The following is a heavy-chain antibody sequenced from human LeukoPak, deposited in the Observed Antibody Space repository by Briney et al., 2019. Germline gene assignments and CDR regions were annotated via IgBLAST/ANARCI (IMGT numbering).Heavy chain of an antibody. CDR3: TRTYCGGDCYSGYFDY. Sequence: PSETLSLTCTVSGGSISSYYWSWIRQPPGKGLEWIGYIYYSGGTNYNPSLKSRVTISVDTSKNQFSLKLSSVTAADTAVYYCTRTYCGGDCYSGYFDYWGQGTLVTVSS. J-gene: IGHJ4*02. V-gene: IGHV4-59*01. CDR1: GGSISSYY. CDR2: IYYSGGT. D-gene: IGHD2-21*02.